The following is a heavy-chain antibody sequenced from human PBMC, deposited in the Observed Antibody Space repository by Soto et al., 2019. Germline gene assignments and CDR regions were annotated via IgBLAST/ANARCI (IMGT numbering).Heavy chain of an antibody. CDR2: VNHSGST. J-gene: IGHJ6*02. D-gene: IGHD3-3*01. V-gene: IGHV4-34*01. CDR3: ARGALNNDFWSGPIKGRMDV. CDR1: GGSFSTYY. Sequence: SETLSLTCAVYGGSFSTYYWNWIRQPPGKGREWIGEVNHSGSTNYSPCLKSRVTISVDTSKNQFSLKLTSVTAADTAVYYCARGALNNDFWSGPIKGRMDVWGQGTTVTVSS.